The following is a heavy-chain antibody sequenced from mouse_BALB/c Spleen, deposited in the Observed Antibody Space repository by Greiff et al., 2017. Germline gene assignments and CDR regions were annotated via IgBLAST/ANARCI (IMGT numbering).Heavy chain of an antibody. D-gene: IGHD2-14*01. J-gene: IGHJ3*01. Sequence: EVMLVESGGGLVKPGGSLKLSCAASGFTFSSYAMSWVRQSPEKRLEWVAEISSGGSYTYYPDTVTGRFTISRDNAKNTLYLEMSSLRSEDTAMYYCAREGYKTWFAYWGQGTLVTVSA. CDR2: ISSGGSYT. V-gene: IGHV5-9-4*01. CDR3: AREGYKTWFAY. CDR1: GFTFSSYA.